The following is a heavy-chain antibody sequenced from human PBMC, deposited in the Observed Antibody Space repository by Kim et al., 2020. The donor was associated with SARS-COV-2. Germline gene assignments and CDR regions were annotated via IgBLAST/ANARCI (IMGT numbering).Heavy chain of an antibody. D-gene: IGHD3-22*01. CDR1: GGSISSYY. J-gene: IGHJ4*02. V-gene: IGHV4-59*13. Sequence: SETLSLTCTVSGGSISSYYWSWIRQPPGKGLEWIGYIYYSGSTNYNPSLKSRVTISVDTSKNQFSLKLSSVTAADTAVYYCVMHYDSSGWEFFYWGQGTLVTVSS. CDR3: VMHYDSSGWEFFY. CDR2: IYYSGST.